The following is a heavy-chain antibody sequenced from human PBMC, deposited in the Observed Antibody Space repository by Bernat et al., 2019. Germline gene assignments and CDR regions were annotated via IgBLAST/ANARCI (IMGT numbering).Heavy chain of an antibody. V-gene: IGHV3-48*03. J-gene: IGHJ6*02. CDR1: GFTLRSYE. D-gene: IGHD6-19*01. CDR3: ATTHSSGWTNYYYYGMDV. Sequence: EVQLVESGGGLVQPGGSLRLSCVASGFTLRSYEMNWVRQAPGKGLEWVSYISSSGSTIYYADSVKGRFTISRDNAKNSLFLQMNSLRAEDTAVYYCATTHSSGWTNYYYYGMDVWGQGTTVIVSS. CDR2: ISSSGSTI.